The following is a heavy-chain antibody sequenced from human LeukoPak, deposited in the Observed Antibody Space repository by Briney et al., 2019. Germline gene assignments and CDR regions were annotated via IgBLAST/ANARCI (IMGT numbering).Heavy chain of an antibody. CDR2: INPSGGST. CDR1: GYTFTSYY. V-gene: IGHV1-46*01. CDR3: ASTAYDSRGYSCDY. Sequence: ASVKVSCKASGYTFTSYYMHWVRQAPGQGLEWMGIINPSGGSTSYAQKFQARVTITRNTSTSTVYMELSSLRSEDTAVYYCASTAYDSRGYSCDYWGQGTLVTVSS. D-gene: IGHD3-22*01. J-gene: IGHJ4*02.